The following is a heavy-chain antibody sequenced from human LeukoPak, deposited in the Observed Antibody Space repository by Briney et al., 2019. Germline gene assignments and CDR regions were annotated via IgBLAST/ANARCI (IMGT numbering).Heavy chain of an antibody. J-gene: IGHJ4*02. CDR3: AKSPTTVTTTTTFDY. V-gene: IGHV3-9*01. Sequence: GRSLRLSCAASGFTFDDYAMHWVRQAPGKGLEWVSGISWNSVSIGYADSVKGRFTISRDNAKNSLYLQMNSLGAEDTALYYCAKSPTTVTTTTTFDYWGQGTLVTVSS. D-gene: IGHD4-17*01. CDR1: GFTFDDYA. CDR2: ISWNSVSI.